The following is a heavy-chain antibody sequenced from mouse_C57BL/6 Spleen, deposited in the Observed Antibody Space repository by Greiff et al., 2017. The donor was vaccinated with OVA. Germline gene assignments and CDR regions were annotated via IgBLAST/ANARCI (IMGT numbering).Heavy chain of an antibody. CDR2: INPSNGGT. CDR3: ARSDYYGSSYWYFDV. Sequence: QVQLLQPGTELVKPGASVKLSCKASGYTFTSYWMHWVKQRPGQGLEWIGNINPSNGGTNYNEKFKSKATLTVDKSSSTAYMQLSSLTSEDSAVYYCARSDYYGSSYWYFDVWGTGTTVTVSS. CDR1: GYTFTSYW. J-gene: IGHJ1*03. D-gene: IGHD1-1*01. V-gene: IGHV1-53*01.